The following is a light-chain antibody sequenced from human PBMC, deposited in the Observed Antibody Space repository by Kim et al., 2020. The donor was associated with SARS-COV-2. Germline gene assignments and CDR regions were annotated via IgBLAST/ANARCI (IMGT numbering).Light chain of an antibody. J-gene: IGLJ2*01. V-gene: IGLV7-46*01. CDR3: LLTYSDIRL. CDR1: AGPVTSGHY. Sequence: QAVVTQEPSLTVSPGGTVTLTCGSSAGPVTSGHYPYWFQQKPGQAPRTLIYDINNRNAWTPARFSGSLPGGKAALTLSGAQPEDEADYFCLLTYSDIRLFGGGTQLTVL. CDR2: DIN.